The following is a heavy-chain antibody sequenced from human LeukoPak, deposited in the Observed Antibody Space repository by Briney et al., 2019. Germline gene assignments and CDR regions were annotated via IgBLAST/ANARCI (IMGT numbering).Heavy chain of an antibody. V-gene: IGHV3-30*04. CDR3: AREITMVRGVYCDY. CDR2: ISYDGSNK. Sequence: GRSLRLSCAASGFTFSSYAMHWVRQAPGKGLEWVAVISYDGSNKYYADSVKGRFTISRDNSKNTLYLQMNSLRAEDTAVYYCAREITMVRGVYCDYWGQGTLVTVSS. J-gene: IGHJ4*02. CDR1: GFTFSSYA. D-gene: IGHD3-10*01.